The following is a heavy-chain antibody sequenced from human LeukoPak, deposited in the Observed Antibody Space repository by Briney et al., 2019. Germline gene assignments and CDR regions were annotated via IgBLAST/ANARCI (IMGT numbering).Heavy chain of an antibody. CDR3: ARYQLRRRFYYDSSGYYAYFDY. Sequence: SETLSLTCTVSGGSISSSSYYWGWIRQPPGKGLEWIGSIYYSGSTHYYPSLKSRVTISVDTSKNQSSLKLSSVTAADTAVYYCARYQLRRRFYYDSSGYYAYFDYWGQGTLVTVSS. CDR2: IYYSGST. CDR1: GGSISSSSYY. D-gene: IGHD3-22*01. V-gene: IGHV4-39*01. J-gene: IGHJ4*02.